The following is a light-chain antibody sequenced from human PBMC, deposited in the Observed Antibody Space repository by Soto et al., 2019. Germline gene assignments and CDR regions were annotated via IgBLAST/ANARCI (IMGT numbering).Light chain of an antibody. V-gene: IGKV3-20*01. Sequence: EIVLTQSPGTLSLSPGERATLSCRASQSVSSSYLAWYQQKPGQAPRLLIYGASSSATGIPDRFSGSGSGTDLTVNISRLEPEDFAVYYCQQYGSSPTFGQGPKVEIK. CDR2: GAS. J-gene: IGKJ1*01. CDR3: QQYGSSPT. CDR1: QSVSSSY.